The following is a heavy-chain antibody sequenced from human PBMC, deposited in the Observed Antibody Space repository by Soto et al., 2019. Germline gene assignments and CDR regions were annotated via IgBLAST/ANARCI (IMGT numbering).Heavy chain of an antibody. J-gene: IGHJ6*02. CDR3: ARDIPPTVTTRRRGPPSMDV. Sequence: PSETLSLTCTVSGGSISSGGYYWSWIRQHPEKGLECIGHIYYSGSTYYNPSLKSRVTISVDTSKNQFSLKLSSVTAADTAVYYCARDIPPTVTTRRRGPPSMDVWGQGTTVTVSS. CDR1: GGSISSGGYY. D-gene: IGHD4-4*01. V-gene: IGHV4-31*03. CDR2: IYYSGST.